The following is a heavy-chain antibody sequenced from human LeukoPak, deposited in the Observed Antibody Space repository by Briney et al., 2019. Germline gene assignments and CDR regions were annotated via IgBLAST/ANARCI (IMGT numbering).Heavy chain of an antibody. CDR1: GLTLVGYT. V-gene: IGHV3-21*01. D-gene: IGHD6-13*01. Sequence: GGSLRLSCEASGLTLVGYTMDWVRQTPGGGLGWVSSVTSGCIYIYYADSGKGRITISRDSATNSLVLQMNSLRVEDTGVYYCAKEGDATAAAGMGGFDLWGQGTMVTVSS. J-gene: IGHJ3*01. CDR3: AKEGDATAAAGMGGFDL. CDR2: VTSGCIYI.